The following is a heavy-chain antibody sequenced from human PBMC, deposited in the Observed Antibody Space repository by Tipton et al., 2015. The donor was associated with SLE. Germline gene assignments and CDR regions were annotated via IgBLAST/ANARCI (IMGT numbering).Heavy chain of an antibody. CDR3: AREGCSSTSCYGYYYMDV. CDR1: GDSVTSSGYY. D-gene: IGHD2-2*01. V-gene: IGHV4-31*03. CDR2: IYYSGST. Sequence: TLSLTCTATGDSVTSSGYYWSWIRQHPGKGLEWIGYIYYSGSTYYNPSLKSRVTISVDTSKNQFSLKLSSVTAADTAVYYCAREGCSSTSCYGYYYMDVWGKGTTVTVSS. J-gene: IGHJ6*03.